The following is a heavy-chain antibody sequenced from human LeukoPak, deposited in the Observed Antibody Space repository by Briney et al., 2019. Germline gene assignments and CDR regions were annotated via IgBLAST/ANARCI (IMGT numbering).Heavy chain of an antibody. J-gene: IGHJ4*02. CDR1: GFTVSSSY. D-gene: IGHD6-19*01. Sequence: GGSLRLSCAVSGFTVSSSYLSWVRQAPGKGLEWVSVINSGGTTYYADPVKGRFIISRDNSKNTLYLRMNSLRAEDTAVYYCARLAVAYFDYWGQGTLVTVSS. CDR3: ARLAVAYFDY. CDR2: INSGGTT. V-gene: IGHV3-66*04.